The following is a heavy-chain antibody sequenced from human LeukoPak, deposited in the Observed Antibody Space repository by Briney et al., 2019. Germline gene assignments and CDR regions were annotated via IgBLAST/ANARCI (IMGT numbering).Heavy chain of an antibody. CDR1: GYSFTSYW. CDR2: ICPGDSDT. V-gene: IGHV5-51*01. D-gene: IGHD6-13*01. J-gene: IGHJ5*02. Sequence: GESLKISCKGSGYSFTSYWIGWVRQMPGKGLEWMGIICPGDSDTRYSPSFQGQVTISADKSISTAYLQWSSLKASDTAMYYCARTPRNGYSSSWYWFDPWGQGTLVTVSS. CDR3: ARTPRNGYSSSWYWFDP.